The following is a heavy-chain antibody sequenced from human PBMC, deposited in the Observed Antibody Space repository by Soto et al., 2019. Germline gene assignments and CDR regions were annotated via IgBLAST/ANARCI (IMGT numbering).Heavy chain of an antibody. D-gene: IGHD6-13*01. CDR3: VRDSSSSWSSYYFDY. J-gene: IGHJ4*02. CDR1: GYTFTSYG. CDR2: ISAYNDNT. V-gene: IGHV1-18*03. Sequence: ASVKVSCKASGYTFTSYGISWVRQAPGQGLEWMGWISAYNDNTHYAQKFRGRVTITSDRSVSTAYMELSSLRSEDMVVYSCVRDSSSSWSSYYFDYWGQGTLVTVSS.